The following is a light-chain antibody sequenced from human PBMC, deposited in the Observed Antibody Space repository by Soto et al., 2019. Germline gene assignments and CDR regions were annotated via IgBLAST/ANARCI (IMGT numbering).Light chain of an antibody. CDR1: QSILRN. CDR2: GAS. J-gene: IGKJ1*01. V-gene: IGKV3-15*01. CDR3: QHYYNWPRT. Sequence: EIMMPQHPATLSVSPGERAPLSCRATQSILRNLAWYQHKPGQPPRLLIYGASTRATGIPGRFSGSGSGTEFTLTISSLQSEDFAVYYCQHYYNWPRTFAQRAKVDIK.